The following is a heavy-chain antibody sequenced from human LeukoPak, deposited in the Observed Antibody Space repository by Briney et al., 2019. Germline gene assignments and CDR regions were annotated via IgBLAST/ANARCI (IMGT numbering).Heavy chain of an antibody. J-gene: IGHJ4*02. CDR2: IYSGGST. D-gene: IGHD3-22*01. V-gene: IGHV3-53*01. Sequence: GGSLRLSCAASGFTVSSNYMSWVRQAPGKGLEWVSVIYSGGSTYYADSVKGRFTISRDNSRNTLYLQMNSLRAEDTAVYYCAREAHSYYYDSSGYEAHFDYWGQGTLVTVSS. CDR3: AREAHSYYYDSSGYEAHFDY. CDR1: GFTVSSNY.